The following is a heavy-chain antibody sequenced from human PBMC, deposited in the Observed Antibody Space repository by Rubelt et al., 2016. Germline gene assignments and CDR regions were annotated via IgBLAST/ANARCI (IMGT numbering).Heavy chain of an antibody. Sequence: QLQLQESGPGLVKPSETLSLTCTVSGGSISSSSYYWGWIRQPPGKGLEWIGSIYYSGSTYYNPARKRRGTISVDTSKNQFSLKLRAVTAADTAVYYCARRIAVAGNDYWGQGTLVTVSS. CDR2: IYYSGST. J-gene: IGHJ4*02. V-gene: IGHV4-39*01. CDR3: ARRIAVAGNDY. D-gene: IGHD6-19*01. CDR1: GGSISSSSYY.